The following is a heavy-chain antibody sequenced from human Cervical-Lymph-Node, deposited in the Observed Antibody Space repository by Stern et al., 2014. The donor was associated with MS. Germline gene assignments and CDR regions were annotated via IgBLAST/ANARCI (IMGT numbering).Heavy chain of an antibody. CDR3: ARDLRLDY. J-gene: IGHJ4*02. CDR2: ISSRSRT. Sequence: EVQLVESGGGLVKPGGSLRLSCAASGFNFSIYNMNWVRQATGKGLEWVSSISSRSRTNYADSVRGRFTISRDNAKNSLFLQMNSLRAEDTAIYYCARDLRLDYWGQGILVTVSS. CDR1: GFNFSIYN. V-gene: IGHV3-21*01.